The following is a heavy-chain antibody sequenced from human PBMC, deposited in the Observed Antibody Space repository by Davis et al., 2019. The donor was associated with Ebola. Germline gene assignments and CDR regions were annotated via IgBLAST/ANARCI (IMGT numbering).Heavy chain of an antibody. CDR1: GFTFSSYA. CDR2: ISGSGGST. CDR3: AKDRGLWLEDVVD. V-gene: IGHV3-23*01. D-gene: IGHD6-19*01. Sequence: GESLKISCAASGFTFSSYAMSWARQAPGKGLEWVSAISGSGGSTYYADSVKGRFTISRDNSKNTLYLQMNSLRAEDTAVYYCAKDRGLWLEDVVDWGQGTLVTVSS. J-gene: IGHJ4*02.